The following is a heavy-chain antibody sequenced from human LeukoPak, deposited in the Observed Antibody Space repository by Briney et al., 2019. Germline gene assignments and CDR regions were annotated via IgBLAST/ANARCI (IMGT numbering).Heavy chain of an antibody. Sequence: PGGSLRLSCAASGFTFSSYGMHWVRQAPGKGLEWVAVIWYDGSNKYYADSVKGRFTISRDNAKNSLYLQMNSLRAEDTAVYYCARDLSPPINWFDPWGQGTLVTVSS. V-gene: IGHV3-33*01. CDR3: ARDLSPPINWFDP. J-gene: IGHJ5*02. CDR1: GFTFSSYG. CDR2: IWYDGSNK.